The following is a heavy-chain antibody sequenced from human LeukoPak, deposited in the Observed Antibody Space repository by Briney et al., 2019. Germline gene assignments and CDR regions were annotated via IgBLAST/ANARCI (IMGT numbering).Heavy chain of an antibody. J-gene: IGHJ4*02. Sequence: ASVKVSCKVSGYTLTELSMHWVRQAPGKGLEWMGGFDPEDGETIYAQKFQGRVTMTEDTSTDTAYMELSSLRSEDTAVYYCATGKAVVFEAYFDYWGQGTPVTVSS. D-gene: IGHD3-10*01. CDR1: GYTLTELS. V-gene: IGHV1-24*01. CDR2: FDPEDGET. CDR3: ATGKAVVFEAYFDY.